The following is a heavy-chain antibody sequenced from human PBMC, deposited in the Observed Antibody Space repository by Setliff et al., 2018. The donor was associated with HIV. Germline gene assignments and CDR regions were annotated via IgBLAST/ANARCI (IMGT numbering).Heavy chain of an antibody. CDR2: IYSSGNT. CDR3: ASVTLFVRFDF. D-gene: IGHD3-10*02. J-gene: IGHJ4*02. V-gene: IGHV4-39*01. CDR1: GGPISSSSYY. Sequence: PSETLCLTCSVSGGPISSSSYYWGWIRQPPGKGLEWIGNIYSSGNTYYNPSLKSRLTMSVDTSKNQLSLKLSSLTAADTAMYYCASVTLFVRFDFWGLGTLVTVSS.